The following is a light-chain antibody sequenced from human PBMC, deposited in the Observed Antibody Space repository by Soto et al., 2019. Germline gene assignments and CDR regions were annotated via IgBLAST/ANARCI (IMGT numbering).Light chain of an antibody. V-gene: IGKV1-39*01. J-gene: IGKJ4*01. CDR3: QQSYTLSPLT. CDR1: QNIYNS. Sequence: DIQMTQSPSSLSASLGDRVTITCRTSQNIYNSLNWYQQKAGRAPAVLIYGASNLQGGVPLRFSGSGSGTVFTLTISSLQPEDFATYFCQQSYTLSPLTFGGGTKVDIK. CDR2: GAS.